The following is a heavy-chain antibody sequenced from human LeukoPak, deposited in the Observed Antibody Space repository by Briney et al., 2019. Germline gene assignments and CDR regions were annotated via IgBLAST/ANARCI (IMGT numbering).Heavy chain of an antibody. CDR3: ARDYCSSTSCLFDY. CDR1: GYTFTGYH. V-gene: IGHV1-2*06. D-gene: IGHD2-2*01. CDR2: INPNSGDT. J-gene: IGHJ4*02. Sequence: GASVKDSCKASGYTFTGYHMHWVRQAPGQGLERMGRINPNSGDTNSAQKFHGRVAMTRDTSISTAFMELTRLRSDDTAVYYCARDYCSSTSCLFDYWGQGTLVTVSS.